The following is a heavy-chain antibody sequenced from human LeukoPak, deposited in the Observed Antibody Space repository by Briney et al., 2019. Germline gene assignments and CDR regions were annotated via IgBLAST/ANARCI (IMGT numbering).Heavy chain of an antibody. CDR1: GYTFTSFD. CDR2: INPNSGYT. CDR3: ASGDVTVTNNFDY. V-gene: IGHV1-8*01. Sequence: ASVKVSCKTSGYTFTSFDINWVRQATGQGLEWMGWINPNSGYTYSVQKFQGRVTMTRNTSTSTAYVELSSLRSEDTAVYYCASGDVTVTNNFDYWGQGTLVTVSS. D-gene: IGHD4-17*01. J-gene: IGHJ4*02.